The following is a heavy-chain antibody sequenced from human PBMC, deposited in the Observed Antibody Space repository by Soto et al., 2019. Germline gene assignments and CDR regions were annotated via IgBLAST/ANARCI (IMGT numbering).Heavy chain of an antibody. CDR1: GYTFSTFG. Sequence: GASVKVSCKASGYTFSTFGIAWVRQAPGQGLEWMGWSSTENGATNYAQNVQGRVTITTDTSASTAYMELGSLTSDDTAVYYCARYWRNYVVPDYWGQGTSVTVSS. D-gene: IGHD1-7*01. J-gene: IGHJ4*01. V-gene: IGHV1-18*01. CDR2: SSTENGAT. CDR3: ARYWRNYVVPDY.